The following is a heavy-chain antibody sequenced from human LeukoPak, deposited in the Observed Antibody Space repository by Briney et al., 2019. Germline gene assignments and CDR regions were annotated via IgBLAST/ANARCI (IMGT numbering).Heavy chain of an antibody. D-gene: IGHD1-1*01. CDR2: IWYDGSNK. CDR1: GFTFSGST. CDR3: ARDGRGMDV. Sequence: GGSLRLSCAASGFTFSGSTMSWVRQAPGKGLEWVAVIWYDGSNKYYADSVKGRFTISRDNSKNTLYLQMNSLRAEDTAVYYCARDGRGMDVWGQGTTVTVSS. V-gene: IGHV3-33*08. J-gene: IGHJ6*02.